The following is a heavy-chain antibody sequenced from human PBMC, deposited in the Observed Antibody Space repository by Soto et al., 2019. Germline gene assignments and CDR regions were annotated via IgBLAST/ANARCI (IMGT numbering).Heavy chain of an antibody. CDR1: GFTFGSYW. CDR3: AREGIVVVPAANYYFDY. D-gene: IGHD2-2*01. V-gene: IGHV3-7*01. CDR2: IKWDASEK. Sequence: GGSLRLSCAASGFTFGSYWMSWVRQAPGKGLEWLATIKWDASEKKYVDSVKGRFTMSRDNAKNSLYLQMNSLRDEDTAVYYCAREGIVVVPAANYYFDYWGQGTLVTVSS. J-gene: IGHJ4*02.